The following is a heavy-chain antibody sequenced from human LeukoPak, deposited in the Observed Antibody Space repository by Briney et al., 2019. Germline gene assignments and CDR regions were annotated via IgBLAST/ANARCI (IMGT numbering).Heavy chain of an antibody. CDR1: GFTFSAYS. Sequence: GGSLRLSCAASGFTFSAYSMNWVRQAPGKGLEWVSSITETSHVYYAESVKGRFTISRDNAMNLVFLQIKSLRVEDTAVYFCTRDLHMVIPPGGIDYWGQGTPVTVSS. J-gene: IGHJ4*02. V-gene: IGHV3-21*01. D-gene: IGHD2-21*01. CDR2: ITETSHV. CDR3: TRDLHMVIPPGGIDY.